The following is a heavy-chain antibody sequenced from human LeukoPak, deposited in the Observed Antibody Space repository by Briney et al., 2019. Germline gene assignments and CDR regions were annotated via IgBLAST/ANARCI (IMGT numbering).Heavy chain of an antibody. J-gene: IGHJ4*02. CDR1: GGSFSGYY. D-gene: IGHD3-22*01. CDR2: INHSGST. Sequence: SETLSLTCAVYGGSFSGYYWSWIRQPPGKGQEWIGEINHSGSTNYNPSLKSRVTISVDTSKNQFSLKLSSVTAADTAVYYCARVSGYGDYWGQGTLVTVSS. V-gene: IGHV4-34*01. CDR3: ARVSGYGDY.